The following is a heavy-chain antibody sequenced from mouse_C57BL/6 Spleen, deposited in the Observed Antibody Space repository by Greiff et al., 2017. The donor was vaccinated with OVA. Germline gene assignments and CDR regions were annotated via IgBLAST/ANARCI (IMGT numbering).Heavy chain of an antibody. J-gene: IGHJ2*01. D-gene: IGHD2-5*01. CDR1: GYTFTSYW. Sequence: QVQLQQPGAELVMPGASVKLSCKASGYTFTSYWMHWVKQRPGQGLEWIGEIDPSDSYTNYNQKFKGKSTLTVDKSSSTAYMQLSSLTSEDSAVYYCARRGYYSNWGYYFDYWGQGTTLTVSS. CDR2: IDPSDSYT. V-gene: IGHV1-69*01. CDR3: ARRGYYSNWGYYFDY.